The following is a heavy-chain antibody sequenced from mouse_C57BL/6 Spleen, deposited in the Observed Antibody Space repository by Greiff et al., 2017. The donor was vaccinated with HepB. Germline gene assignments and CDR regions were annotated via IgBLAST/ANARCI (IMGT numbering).Heavy chain of an antibody. J-gene: IGHJ2*01. CDR1: GYTFTSYW. D-gene: IGHD1-1*01. Sequence: QVHVKQPGAELVKPGASVKLSCKASGYTFTSYWMQWVKQRPGQGLEWIGEIDPSDSYTNYNQKFKGRATLTVDPSSSTAYMQLSSLTSEDSAVSYCARKGINYGRNYFGCWGKGTTLTVAS. CDR2: IDPSDSYT. V-gene: IGHV1-50*01. CDR3: ARKGINYGRNYFGC.